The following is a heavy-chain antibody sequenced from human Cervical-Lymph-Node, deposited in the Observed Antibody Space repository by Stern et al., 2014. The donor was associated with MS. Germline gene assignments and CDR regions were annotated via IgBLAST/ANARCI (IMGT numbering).Heavy chain of an antibody. D-gene: IGHD6-6*01. CDR2: ISYDGSNK. V-gene: IGHV3-30*03. CDR1: GFTFSSYG. J-gene: IGHJ4*02. CDR3: SSSFFDY. Sequence: VHLVESGGGVVQPGRSLRLSCAASGFTFSSYGMHWVRQAPGKGLEWVAVISYDGSNKYYADSVKGRFTISRDNSKNTLYLQMNSLRAEDTAVYSSSSSFFDYWGQGTLVTVSS.